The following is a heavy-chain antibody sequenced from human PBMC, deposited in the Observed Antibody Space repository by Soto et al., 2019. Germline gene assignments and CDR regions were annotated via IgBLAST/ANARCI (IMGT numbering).Heavy chain of an antibody. D-gene: IGHD4-17*01. V-gene: IGHV1-3*01. CDR2: INAGNGNT. J-gene: IGHJ2*01. Sequence: ASVKVSCKASGYTFTSYAMHWVRQAPGQRLEWMGWINAGNGNTKYSQKFQGRVTITRDTSASTAYMELSSLRSEDTAVYYCATSHGDYGGDWYFDLWGRGTLVTAPQ. CDR1: GYTFTSYA. CDR3: ATSHGDYGGDWYFDL.